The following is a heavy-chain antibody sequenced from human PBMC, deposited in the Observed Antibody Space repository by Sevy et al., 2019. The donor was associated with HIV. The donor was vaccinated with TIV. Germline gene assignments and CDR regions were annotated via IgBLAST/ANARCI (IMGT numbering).Heavy chain of an antibody. CDR3: STDIVVQSGYSYDFSRINPDFSHNSGADV. CDR1: GFTFRNAW. Sequence: GGYLRLSCVASGFTFRNAWMTWVRQVPGKGLEWVGRIVNDPDGGTTYYAAPVKGRFIISRDDSKNTLYLQMNSLKTEDTAVYYCSTDIVVQSGYSYDFSRINPDFSHNSGADVWGQGTTVTVSS. D-gene: IGHD5-18*01. CDR2: IVNDPDGGTT. J-gene: IGHJ6*02. V-gene: IGHV3-15*04.